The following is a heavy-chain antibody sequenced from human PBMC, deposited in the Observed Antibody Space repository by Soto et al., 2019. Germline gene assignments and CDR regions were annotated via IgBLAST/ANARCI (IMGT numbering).Heavy chain of an antibody. D-gene: IGHD1-20*01. V-gene: IGHV4-30-4*01. Sequence: QVQLQESGPGLVKPSQTLSLTCTVSGGSISSGGYYWGWIRQPPGKGLEWIGYIYYSGSTYYNPSLKSRVTLSVDTSKHQFSLKQSSVTAADTAVYYCARSYNWNDGAAFDYWGQGTLVTVSS. CDR2: IYYSGST. J-gene: IGHJ4*02. CDR1: GGSISSGGYY. CDR3: ARSYNWNDGAAFDY.